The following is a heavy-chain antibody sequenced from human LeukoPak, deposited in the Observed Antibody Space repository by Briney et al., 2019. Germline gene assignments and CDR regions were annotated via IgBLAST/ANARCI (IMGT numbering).Heavy chain of an antibody. J-gene: IGHJ6*02. D-gene: IGHD6-19*01. V-gene: IGHV3-74*01. Sequence: GGSLRLSCVASGFTFNTYWIHWVRQAPGKGLVWVSLTSADGTTTTYANSVKGRFTVSRDNARNTLYLQMNSLRGEDAAVYYCARGLAGAYRIMDVWGQGTTVTVS. CDR2: TSADGTTT. CDR3: ARGLAGAYRIMDV. CDR1: GFTFNTYW.